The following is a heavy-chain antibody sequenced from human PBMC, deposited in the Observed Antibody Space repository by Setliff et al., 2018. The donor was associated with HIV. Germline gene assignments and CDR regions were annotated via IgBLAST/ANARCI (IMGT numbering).Heavy chain of an antibody. CDR1: GFPFTSFS. J-gene: IGHJ6*03. Sequence: GVLRLSCAASGFPFTSFSINWVRQAPGTGMEWVARIYDSGDIWYADSVRGRVTIARDNSKNTLYMQMNNLRADDTAVYYCAKRGYVSAWYDEPVQFYQHMDVWGKGTTVTVSS. CDR2: IYDSGDI. V-gene: IGHV3-23*01. CDR3: AKRGYVSAWYDEPVQFYQHMDV. D-gene: IGHD6-19*01.